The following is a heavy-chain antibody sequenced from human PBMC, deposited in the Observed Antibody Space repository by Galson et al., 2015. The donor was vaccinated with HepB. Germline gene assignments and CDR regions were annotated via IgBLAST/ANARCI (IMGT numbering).Heavy chain of an antibody. CDR3: AREEPDGGYPFDY. CDR1: GFTFSSYS. V-gene: IGHV3-21*01. J-gene: IGHJ4*02. CDR2: ISSSSSYI. Sequence: SLRLSCAASGFTFSSYSMNWVRQAPGKGLEWVSSISSSSSYIYYADSVKGRFTISRDNAKNSLYLQMNSLRAEDTAVYYCAREEPDGGYPFDYWGQGTLVTVSS. D-gene: IGHD1-1*01.